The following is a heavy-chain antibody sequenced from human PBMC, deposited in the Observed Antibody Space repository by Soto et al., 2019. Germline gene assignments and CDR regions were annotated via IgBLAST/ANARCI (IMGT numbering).Heavy chain of an antibody. CDR2: ISTSGGRP. J-gene: IGHJ4*02. Sequence: LRLSCTASGITFSNYAMSLVRQAPRKGLEWVSSISTSGGRPYYADSVKGRFTISRDNSKNTLYLQMNSLRVEDTAVYYCAKDPDRYDYVWGTYRYIDHWGQGTLVTVSS. D-gene: IGHD3-16*02. CDR1: GITFSNYA. V-gene: IGHV3-23*01. CDR3: AKDPDRYDYVWGTYRYIDH.